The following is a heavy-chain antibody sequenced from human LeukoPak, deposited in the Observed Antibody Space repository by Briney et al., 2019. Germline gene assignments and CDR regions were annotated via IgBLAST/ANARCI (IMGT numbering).Heavy chain of an antibody. CDR1: GGSISSGGYY. V-gene: IGHV4-39*01. J-gene: IGHJ6*03. CDR3: ARNVGGYYYYYMDV. D-gene: IGHD1-1*01. CDR2: IYYSGST. Sequence: PSETLSLTCTVSGGSISSGGYYWSRIRQPPGKGLEWIGSIYYSGSTYYNPSLKSRVTISVDTSKNQFSLKLSSVTAADTAVYYCARNVGGYYYYYMDVWGKGTTVTVSS.